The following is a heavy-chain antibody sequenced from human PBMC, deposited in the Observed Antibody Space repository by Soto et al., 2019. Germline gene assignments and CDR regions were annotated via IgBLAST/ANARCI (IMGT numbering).Heavy chain of an antibody. CDR3: ARGSEWLRLTGDDAFDI. V-gene: IGHV3-66*01. Sequence: GGSLRLSCAASGFTVSSNYMSWVRQAPGKGLEWVSVIYSGGSTYYADSVKGRFTISRDNSKNTLYLQMNSLRAEDTAVYYCARGSEWLRLTGDDAFDIWGQGTMVTVSS. CDR1: GFTVSSNY. J-gene: IGHJ3*02. CDR2: IYSGGST. D-gene: IGHD5-12*01.